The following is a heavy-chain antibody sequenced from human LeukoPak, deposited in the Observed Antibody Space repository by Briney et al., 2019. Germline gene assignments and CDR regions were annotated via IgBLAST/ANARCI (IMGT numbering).Heavy chain of an antibody. V-gene: IGHV4-38-2*02. Sequence: SETLSLTCTVSGYSISSGYYWGWIRQPPGKGLEWVGHICTSGSTNYNPSLKSRVTISVDTSKNQFSLKLSSVTAADTAVYYCAVEASDAFDIWGQGTMVTVSS. J-gene: IGHJ3*02. CDR1: GYSISSGYY. CDR3: AVEASDAFDI. CDR2: ICTSGST.